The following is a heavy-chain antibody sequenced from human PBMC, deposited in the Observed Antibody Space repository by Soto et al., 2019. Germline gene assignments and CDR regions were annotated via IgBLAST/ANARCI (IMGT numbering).Heavy chain of an antibody. V-gene: IGHV3-48*03. Sequence: RRLSFQASGFNFGIYEMHWVRKAPGKGLEWVSYISSSGLTTYYADFAEGRFTISRDNAKDSLYLHLNSLRVGDTAVYYCARYGTRGECWGLGTQVTVSS. D-gene: IGHD3-10*01. CDR3: ARYGTRGEC. J-gene: IGHJ4*01. CDR2: ISSSGLTT. CDR1: GFNFGIYE.